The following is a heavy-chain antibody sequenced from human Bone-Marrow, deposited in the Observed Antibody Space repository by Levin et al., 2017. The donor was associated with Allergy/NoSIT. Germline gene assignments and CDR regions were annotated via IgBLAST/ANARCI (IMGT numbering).Heavy chain of an antibody. CDR2: ISNTGRDI. Sequence: PGESLKISCAASGISFSLYSFNWVRQFPGKGLQWVSSISNTGRDIFYAESVKGRFTISRDDANNSVYLQMNSLRGEDTAQYFCATSLWGSYPSEHWGQGTPVIVSS. J-gene: IGHJ4*02. V-gene: IGHV3-21*04. CDR1: GISFSLYS. CDR3: ATSLWGSYPSEH. D-gene: IGHD3-16*02.